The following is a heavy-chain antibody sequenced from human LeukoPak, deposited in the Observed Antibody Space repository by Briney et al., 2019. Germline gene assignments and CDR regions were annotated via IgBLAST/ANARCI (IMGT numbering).Heavy chain of an antibody. V-gene: IGHV3-23*01. CDR1: GFTFSSYA. D-gene: IGHD3-10*01. J-gene: IGHJ4*02. CDR3: AKDSGITMVRGVIPPSPDY. CDR2: ISGSGGST. Sequence: GGSLRLSCAASGFTFSSYAMGWVRQAPGKGLEWVSAISGSGGSTYYADSVKGRFTISRDNSKNTLYLQMNSLRAEDTAVYYCAKDSGITMVRGVIPPSPDYWGQGTLVTVSS.